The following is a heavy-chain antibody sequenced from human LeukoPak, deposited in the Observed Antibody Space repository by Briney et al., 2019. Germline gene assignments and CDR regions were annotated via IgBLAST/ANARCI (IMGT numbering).Heavy chain of an antibody. J-gene: IGHJ4*02. D-gene: IGHD3-9*01. Sequence: ASVKVSCKASGYTFTGYYMHWVRQAPGQGLEWMGWINLNSGGTNDAQKFQDRGTMTRDTSISTAYMELSRLRSDDTAVYYCARSPDILTGENLDYWGQGTLVTVSS. V-gene: IGHV1-2*02. CDR1: GYTFTGYY. CDR2: INLNSGGT. CDR3: ARSPDILTGENLDY.